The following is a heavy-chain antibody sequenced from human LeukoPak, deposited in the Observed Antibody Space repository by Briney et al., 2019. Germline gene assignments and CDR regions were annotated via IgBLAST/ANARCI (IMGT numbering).Heavy chain of an antibody. CDR2: INEDGSAK. Sequence: GGSLRLSCAASGLIFTSYGMSWVRQAPGKGLEWVANINEDGSAKYYVDSVKGRFTISRDNSKNSLYLQMNSLRTEDTALYYCAKDGTKLAFDIWGQGTMVTVSS. V-gene: IGHV3-7*03. J-gene: IGHJ3*02. CDR3: AKDGTKLAFDI. D-gene: IGHD2-8*01. CDR1: GLIFTSYG.